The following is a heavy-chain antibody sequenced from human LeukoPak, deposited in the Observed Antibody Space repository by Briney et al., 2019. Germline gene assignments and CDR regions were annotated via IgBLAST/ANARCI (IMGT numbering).Heavy chain of an antibody. V-gene: IGHV4-31*03. Sequence: NTSETLSLTCTVSGGSISSGGYYWSWIRQHPGKGLEWIGYIYYSGSTYYNPSLKSRVTISVDTSKNQFSLKLSSVTAADTAVYYCARGHGDYAPWDYWGQGTLVTVSS. D-gene: IGHD4-17*01. J-gene: IGHJ4*02. CDR3: ARGHGDYAPWDY. CDR1: GGSISSGGYY. CDR2: IYYSGST.